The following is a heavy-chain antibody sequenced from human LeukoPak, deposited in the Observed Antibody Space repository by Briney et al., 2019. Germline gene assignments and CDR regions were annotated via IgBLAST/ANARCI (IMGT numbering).Heavy chain of an antibody. CDR2: ISYDGSNK. CDR3: AKVFGYYSYYFDY. J-gene: IGHJ4*02. Sequence: GGSLRLSCAASGFTFSSYGMHWVRQAPGKGLEWVAVISYDGSNKYYADSVKGRFTISRDNSKNTLYLQMNSLRAEDTAVYYCAKVFGYYSYYFDYWGQGTLVTVSS. D-gene: IGHD3-22*01. V-gene: IGHV3-30*18. CDR1: GFTFSSYG.